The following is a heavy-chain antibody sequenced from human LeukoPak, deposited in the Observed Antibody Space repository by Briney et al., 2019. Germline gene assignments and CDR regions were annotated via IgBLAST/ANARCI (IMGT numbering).Heavy chain of an antibody. CDR3: ARDTTYDAFDI. CDR2: IYPGDSDT. J-gene: IGHJ3*02. CDR1: GYSSTDYW. Sequence: GESLKISCKGSGYSSTDYWIGWVRQMPGKGLEWMGIIYPGDSDTRYSPSFQGQVTISADKSISTAYLQWSSLKASDTAMYYCARDTTYDAFDIWGQGTMVTVSS. D-gene: IGHD1-1*01. V-gene: IGHV5-51*01.